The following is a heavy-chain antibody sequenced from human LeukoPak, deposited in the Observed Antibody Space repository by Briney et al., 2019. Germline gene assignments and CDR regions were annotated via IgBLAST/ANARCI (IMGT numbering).Heavy chain of an antibody. CDR3: ARGSGYNYGFPDY. D-gene: IGHD5-18*01. CDR2: IYSGDIT. V-gene: IGHV3-53*01. Sequence: GGSLRLSCAASGFTVNNNYMSWVRQAPGKGLEWVSIIYSGDITYYADTVKGRFTISRDNSKNTLYLQMNSLRAEDTAVYYCARGSGYNYGFPDYWGQGTLVTVSS. CDR1: GFTVNNNY. J-gene: IGHJ4*02.